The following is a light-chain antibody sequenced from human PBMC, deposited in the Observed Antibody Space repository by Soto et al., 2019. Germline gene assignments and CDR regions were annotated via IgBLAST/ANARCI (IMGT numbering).Light chain of an antibody. CDR1: QSLSSY. CDR2: GAS. CDR3: RQYGSSPSYT. J-gene: IGKJ2*01. Sequence: EIVLTQSPGTLSLSPGERATLSCRASQSLSSYLAWYQQKPGQAPRLLIYGASSRATGIPDRFSGSGSGTDFTLTISRLETEDFAVYYCRQYGSSPSYTFGQGTKLEI. V-gene: IGKV3-20*01.